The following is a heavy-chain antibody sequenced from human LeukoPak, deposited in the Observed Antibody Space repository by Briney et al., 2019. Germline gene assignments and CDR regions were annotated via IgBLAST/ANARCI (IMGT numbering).Heavy chain of an antibody. CDR3: ARGYDSFDY. D-gene: IGHD5-12*01. Sequence: GGTLRLSCAASGFTFSSYGMSWVRQAPGKGLVWVSRINSDGSSTSYADSVKGRFTISRDNAKNTLYLQMNSLRAEDTAVYYCARGYDSFDYWGQGTLVTVSS. J-gene: IGHJ4*02. CDR1: GFTFSSYG. CDR2: INSDGSST. V-gene: IGHV3-74*01.